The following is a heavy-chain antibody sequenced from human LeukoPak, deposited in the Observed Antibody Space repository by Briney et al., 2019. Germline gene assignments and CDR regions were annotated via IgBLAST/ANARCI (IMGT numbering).Heavy chain of an antibody. V-gene: IGHV3-23*01. CDR2: ISGSGGST. CDR3: AKVSVVVPAARGNWCDP. CDR1: GFTFSSYA. J-gene: IGHJ5*02. Sequence: GGSLRLSCAASGFTFSSYAMSWVRQAPGKGLEWVSAISGSGGSTYYADSVKGRFTISRDNSKNTLYLQMNSLRAEDTAVYYCAKVSVVVPAARGNWCDPWGQGTLVTVSS. D-gene: IGHD2-2*01.